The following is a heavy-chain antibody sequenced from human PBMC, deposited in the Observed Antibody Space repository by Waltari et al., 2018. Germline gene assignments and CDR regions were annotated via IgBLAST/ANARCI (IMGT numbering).Heavy chain of an antibody. CDR2: IYPGDSDT. CDR3: AGHGSASEEWEPYTSYYFDY. CDR1: GYSFTSYW. D-gene: IGHD1-26*01. Sequence: EVQLVQSGAEVKNPGESLKISCQGSGYSFTSYWIVWVRQIPGKGLAWMGIIYPGDSDTRYSPSFQGQVTISADKSISTAYLQWSSLKASDTAMYYCAGHGSASEEWEPYTSYYFDYWGQGTLVTVSS. J-gene: IGHJ4*02. V-gene: IGHV5-51*01.